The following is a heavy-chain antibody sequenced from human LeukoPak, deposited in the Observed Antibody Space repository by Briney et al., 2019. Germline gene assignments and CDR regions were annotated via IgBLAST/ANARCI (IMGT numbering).Heavy chain of an antibody. Sequence: SGGSLRLSCVASGFSFGNYAMSWFRQAPGKGLQWVSQISGTGGATWYAGFARDRFTISRDNSKKTLYLQMSGLRVEDTAMYYCVKDPRDTYGTNWFVSWGQGTLLIVSS. CDR1: GFSFGNYA. D-gene: IGHD2-21*01. CDR2: ISGTGGAT. J-gene: IGHJ5*01. CDR3: VKDPRDTYGTNWFVS. V-gene: IGHV3-23*01.